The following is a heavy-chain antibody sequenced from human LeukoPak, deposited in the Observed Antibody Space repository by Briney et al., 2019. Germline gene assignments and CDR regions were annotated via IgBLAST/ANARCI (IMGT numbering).Heavy chain of an antibody. J-gene: IGHJ4*02. CDR2: INHSGST. D-gene: IGHD3-10*01. Sequence: SETLSLTCAVYGGSFSGYYWSWIRQPPGKGLEWIGEINHSGSTNYNPSLKSRVTISVDTSKNQFSLKLSSVTAADTAVYYCARAGSYGSGSLDYWGQRTLVTVSS. V-gene: IGHV4-34*01. CDR3: ARAGSYGSGSLDY. CDR1: GGSFSGYY.